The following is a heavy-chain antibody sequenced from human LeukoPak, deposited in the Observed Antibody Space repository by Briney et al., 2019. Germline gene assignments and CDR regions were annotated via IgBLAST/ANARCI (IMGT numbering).Heavy chain of an antibody. D-gene: IGHD1-14*01. Sequence: ASVKVSCKASGYTFTGYYIHWVRQAPGQGLEWMGWINPNSGGTNYAQKFQGRVTMTRDTSITTAYMELSRLRSDDTAVYYCARDWYYYFDYWGQGTLVTVSS. V-gene: IGHV1-2*02. CDR3: ARDWYYYFDY. J-gene: IGHJ4*02. CDR2: INPNSGGT. CDR1: GYTFTGYY.